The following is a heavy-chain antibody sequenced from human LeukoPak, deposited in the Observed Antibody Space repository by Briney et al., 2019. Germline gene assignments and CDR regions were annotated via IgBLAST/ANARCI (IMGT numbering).Heavy chain of an antibody. CDR2: IYYSGST. D-gene: IGHD2-15*01. Sequence: PSETLSLTCTVSGGSISSSSYYWGWIRQPPGKGLEWIGSIYYSGSTYYNPSLKSRVTISVDTSKNQFSLKLSSVTAADTAVYYCARLLPGDYWGQGTLVTVSS. V-gene: IGHV4-39*01. J-gene: IGHJ4*02. CDR3: ARLLPGDY. CDR1: GGSISSSSYY.